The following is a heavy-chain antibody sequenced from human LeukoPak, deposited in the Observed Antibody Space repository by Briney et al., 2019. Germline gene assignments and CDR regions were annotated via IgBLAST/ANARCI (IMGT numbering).Heavy chain of an antibody. CDR3: VSFYETY. J-gene: IGHJ4*02. Sequence: GGSLRLSCAGSGFTFSNCPMHWVRQAPGKGPVWVSRINSDGNITTYADSVKGRFAFSRDNAKNALYLEMSSLRAEDTAVYYCVSFYETYWGRGTLVTVSS. CDR1: GFTFSNCP. D-gene: IGHD2/OR15-2a*01. V-gene: IGHV3-74*01. CDR2: INSDGNIT.